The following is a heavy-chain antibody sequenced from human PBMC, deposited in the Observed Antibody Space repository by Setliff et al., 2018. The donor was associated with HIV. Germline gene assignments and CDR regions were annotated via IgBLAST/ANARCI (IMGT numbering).Heavy chain of an antibody. J-gene: IGHJ5*02. D-gene: IGHD6-19*01. CDR1: GDSITSGHFY. Sequence: ASATLSLTCTVSGDSITSGHFYWGWIRQAPGKGLEWIGNILDVRVTFFNPSLRGRVTISVDASKNQVSLNLRSVTAADSAVYHCARPHSGRGGGAYFDPWGQGILVTVSS. V-gene: IGHV4-39*01. CDR3: ARPHSGRGGGAYFDP. CDR2: ILDVRVT.